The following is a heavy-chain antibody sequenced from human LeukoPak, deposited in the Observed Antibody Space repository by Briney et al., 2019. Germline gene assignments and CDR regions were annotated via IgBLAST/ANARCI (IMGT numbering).Heavy chain of an antibody. CDR2: IYPGDSDT. D-gene: IGHD1-26*01. J-gene: IGHJ3*02. CDR3: ARRLGGTYSYAFDI. CDR1: GYTFTSSR. Sequence: LGESLKISRKDSGYTFTSSRIAWVRQMPGKGLEWMGIIYPGDSDTRYSPSFQGQVTISSDKSISTAYLQWSSLKASDTAMYFCARRLGGTYSYAFDIWGQGTLATVSS. V-gene: IGHV5-51*01.